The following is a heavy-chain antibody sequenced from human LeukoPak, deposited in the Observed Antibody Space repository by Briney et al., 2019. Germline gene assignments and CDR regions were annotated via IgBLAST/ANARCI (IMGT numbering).Heavy chain of an antibody. CDR3: ANDRGYSFDY. J-gene: IGHJ4*02. CDR1: GFTFSTFW. D-gene: IGHD3-22*01. V-gene: IGHV3-74*01. CDR2: IKVDGSVT. Sequence: GGCLRLSCAASGFTFSTFWMHWVRQAPGKGLVWVSRIKVDGSVTTYADSVKGRFTTSRYNAKNTLYLQMNSLRAEDTAVYYCANDRGYSFDYWGQGTLVAVP.